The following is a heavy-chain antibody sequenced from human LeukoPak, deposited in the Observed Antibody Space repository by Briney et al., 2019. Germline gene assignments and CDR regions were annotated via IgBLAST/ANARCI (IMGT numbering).Heavy chain of an antibody. CDR2: IKSKTDGGTT. CDR1: GFTFSNAW. J-gene: IGHJ5*02. CDR3: TTRIAVAGKRWFDP. V-gene: IGHV3-15*01. Sequence: PGGSLRLSCAASGFTFSNAWMSWVRQAPGKGLEWVGRIKSKTDGGTTDYAAPVKGRFTISRDDSKNTLYLQMNSLKTEDTAVYYCTTRIAVAGKRWFDPWGQGTLVTVSS. D-gene: IGHD6-19*01.